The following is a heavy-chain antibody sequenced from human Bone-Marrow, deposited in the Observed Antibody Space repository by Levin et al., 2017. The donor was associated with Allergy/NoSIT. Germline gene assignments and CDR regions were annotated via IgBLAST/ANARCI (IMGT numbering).Heavy chain of an antibody. CDR3: AFNFNRVATSWYEDGFDY. CDR1: GFTFSSYA. J-gene: IGHJ4*02. CDR2: ISGRNNNA. Sequence: GESLKISCAASGFTFSSYAMSWVRQAPGKGLEWVSAISGRNNNAYYTDPVKGRFPLPRDNSKNTLSLQMNSLRAEDTALYYGAFNFNRVATSWYEDGFDYWGQGTLVTVSS. V-gene: IGHV3-23*01. D-gene: IGHD6-13*01.